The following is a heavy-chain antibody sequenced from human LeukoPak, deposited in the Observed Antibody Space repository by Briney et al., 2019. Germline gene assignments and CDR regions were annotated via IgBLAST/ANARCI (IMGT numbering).Heavy chain of an antibody. V-gene: IGHV4-34*01. CDR2: INHSGST. D-gene: IGHD1-14*01. Sequence: SETLSLTCAVYGGSFSGYYWSWIRQPPGKGLEWIGEINHSGSTNYNPSLKSRVTISVETSKNQFSLKLSSVTAADTAVYYCARALPAPEWYFDYWGQGTLVTVSS. CDR1: GGSFSGYY. J-gene: IGHJ4*02. CDR3: ARALPAPEWYFDY.